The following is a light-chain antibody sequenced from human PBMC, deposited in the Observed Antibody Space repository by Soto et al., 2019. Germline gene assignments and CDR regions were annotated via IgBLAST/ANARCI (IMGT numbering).Light chain of an antibody. CDR1: SSNIGAGYE. CDR2: ENN. J-gene: IGLJ1*01. Sequence: QSVLTQPPSVSEAPGQRVTISCTGSSSNIGAGYEAHWYQQVPGTAPKPLIYENNNRPSGVPDRFSGSKSVTSDSLAITGLQAEDEAEYYCQSYDSSLSGYVFGTGTKVTVL. V-gene: IGLV1-40*01. CDR3: QSYDSSLSGYV.